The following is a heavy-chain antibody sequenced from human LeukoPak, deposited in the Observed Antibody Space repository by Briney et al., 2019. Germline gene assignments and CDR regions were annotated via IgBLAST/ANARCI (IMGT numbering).Heavy chain of an antibody. D-gene: IGHD3-10*01. J-gene: IGHJ6*02. CDR2: INHSGST. CDR3: ASASAPLLWFGELSYGMDV. CDR1: GGSFSGYY. Sequence: SETLSLTCAVYGGSFSGYYWSWLRQPPGKGLEWIGEINHSGSTNYNPSLKSRVTISVDTSKNQFSLKLSSVTAADTAVYYCASASAPLLWFGELSYGMDVWGQGTTVTVSS. V-gene: IGHV4-34*01.